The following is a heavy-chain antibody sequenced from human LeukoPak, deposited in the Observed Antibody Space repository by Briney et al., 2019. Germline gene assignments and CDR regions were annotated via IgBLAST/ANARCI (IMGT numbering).Heavy chain of an antibody. D-gene: IGHD5-24*01. CDR3: ARDGFRDDTDY. J-gene: IGHJ4*02. CDR1: GFTFSSYS. Sequence: GGSLRLSCAASGFTFSSYSMNWARQAPGKGLEWVSSISSSSSYIYYADSVKGRFTISRDNAKNSLYLQMNSLRAEDTAVYYCARDGFRDDTDYWGQGTLVTVSS. CDR2: ISSSSSYI. V-gene: IGHV3-21*01.